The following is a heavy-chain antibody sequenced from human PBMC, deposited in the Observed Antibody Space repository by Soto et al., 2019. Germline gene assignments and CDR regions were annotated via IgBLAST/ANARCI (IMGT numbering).Heavy chain of an antibody. V-gene: IGHV2-5*01. D-gene: IGHD6-19*01. CDR2: ISWNDDR. CDR3: ARSPGIAVAGASVLYYFDH. Sequence: SGPTLVNPTQTLTLTCTFSGFSISTSGVGVGWIRQPPGKALEWLALISWNDDRRYSPSLKSRLTITKDTSANQVVLTMTNMDPADTATYYCARSPGIAVAGASVLYYFDHWGQGTLVTVSS. CDR1: GFSISTSGVG. J-gene: IGHJ4*02.